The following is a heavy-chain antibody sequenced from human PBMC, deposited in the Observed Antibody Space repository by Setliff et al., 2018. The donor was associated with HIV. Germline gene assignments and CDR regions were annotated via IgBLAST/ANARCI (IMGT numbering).Heavy chain of an antibody. CDR3: VKDINLGLSRYFHY. V-gene: IGHV3-11*04. Sequence: PGGSLRLSCAASGFIFSDFYMSWIRQAPGKGLEWVSSITSRSADTMYYEDSVKGRFTISRDDSKNTLYLQMKTLRAEDTAVYYCVKDINLGLSRYFHYWGQGTLVTVSS. CDR2: ITSRSADTM. CDR1: GFIFSDFY. J-gene: IGHJ4*02.